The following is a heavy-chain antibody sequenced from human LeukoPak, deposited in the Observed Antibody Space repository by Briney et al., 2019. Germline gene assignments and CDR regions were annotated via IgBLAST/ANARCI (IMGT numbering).Heavy chain of an antibody. J-gene: IGHJ4*02. CDR3: AREYDSSGYYYKYYFDY. D-gene: IGHD3-22*01. CDR2: IIPIFGTA. Sequence: WASVEVSCKASGGTFSSYAISWVRQAPGQGLEWMGGIIPIFGTANYAQKFQGRVTITADESTSTAYMELSSLRSEDTAVYYCAREYDSSGYYYKYYFDYWGQGTLVTVSS. V-gene: IGHV1-69*13. CDR1: GGTFSSYA.